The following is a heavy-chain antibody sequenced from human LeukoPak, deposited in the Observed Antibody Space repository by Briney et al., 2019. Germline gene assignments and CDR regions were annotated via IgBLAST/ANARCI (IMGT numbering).Heavy chain of an antibody. CDR3: ARVREIRQKGPLYYFDY. V-gene: IGHV1-69*04. J-gene: IGHJ4*02. Sequence: SVKVSCKASGGTFSSYAISWVRQAPGQGLEWMGRIIPILGIANYAQKFQGRVTITADKSTSTAYMELSSLRSEDTAVYYCARVREIRQKGPLYYFDYWGQGTLVTVSS. CDR1: GGTFSSYA. D-gene: IGHD4-17*01. CDR2: IIPILGIA.